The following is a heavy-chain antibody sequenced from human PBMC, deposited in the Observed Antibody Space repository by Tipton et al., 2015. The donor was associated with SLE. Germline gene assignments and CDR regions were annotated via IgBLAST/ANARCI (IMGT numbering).Heavy chain of an antibody. D-gene: IGHD2-21*01. V-gene: IGHV4-39*07. J-gene: IGHJ3*02. Sequence: LSLTCTVSGGSISSSSYYWGCIRQPPGKGLEWIGSIYYSGSTYYNPSLKSRVTISVDTSKNQFSLKLSSVTAADTAVYYCARDSPPLFHQFGAYDIWGQGTMVTISS. CDR2: IYYSGST. CDR3: ARDSPPLFHQFGAYDI. CDR1: GGSISSSSYY.